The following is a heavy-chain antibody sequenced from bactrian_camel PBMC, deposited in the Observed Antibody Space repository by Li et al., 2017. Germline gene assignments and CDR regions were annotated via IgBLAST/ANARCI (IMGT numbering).Heavy chain of an antibody. CDR2: ITTDGRNT. D-gene: IGHD3*01. V-gene: IGHV3S1*01. J-gene: IGHJ4*01. Sequence: HVQLVESGGGSVPAGKSMRLVCSAFRFDHSNYCMAWFRQSPGKAREGVAAITTDGRNTYHADSVKGRFVISRDNSKNTMYLQLNSLKTEDTAMYYCVKERGGKRYYPGYGDGQGTQVTVS. CDR1: RFDHSNYC.